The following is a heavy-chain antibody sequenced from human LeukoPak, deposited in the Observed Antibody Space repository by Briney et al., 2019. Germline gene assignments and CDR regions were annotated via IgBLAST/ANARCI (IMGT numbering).Heavy chain of an antibody. Sequence: SETLSLTCTVSGGSISSSNYYWGWIRQPPGRGLECIGSIYYSGSTYYNPSLKSRVTISIDPSKNQFSLKLSSVTAADTAVYYCARIYYDILTGYYSAFDIWGQGTMVTVSS. CDR2: IYYSGST. CDR1: GGSISSSNYY. CDR3: ARIYYDILTGYYSAFDI. J-gene: IGHJ3*02. D-gene: IGHD3-9*01. V-gene: IGHV4-39*07.